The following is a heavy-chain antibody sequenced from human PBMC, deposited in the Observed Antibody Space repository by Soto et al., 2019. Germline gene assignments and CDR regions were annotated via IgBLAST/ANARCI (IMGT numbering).Heavy chain of an antibody. CDR2: LTGNGGTT. Sequence: PGGSLRLSCEASGFTFSNFGMSWVRQAPGKGLEWVSGLTGNGGTTYYADSVKGRFTISRDNSKNTLSLQMNSLRVDDTAVYYCARGGQYQQPYQFDFWRQGTLVTVSS. V-gene: IGHV3-23*01. D-gene: IGHD2-2*01. CDR3: ARGGQYQQPYQFDF. J-gene: IGHJ4*02. CDR1: GFTFSNFG.